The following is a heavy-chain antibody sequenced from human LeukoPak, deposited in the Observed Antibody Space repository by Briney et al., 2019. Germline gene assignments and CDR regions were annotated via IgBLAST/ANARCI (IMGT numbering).Heavy chain of an antibody. CDR1: GFTFSSYE. CDR3: ARVQLSWEGSRWEDLDY. Sequence: GGSLRLSCAASGFTFSSYEMNWVRQAPGKGLEWVSYISSSGSTIYYADSVKGRFTISRDNAKNPLYLQMNSLRAEDTAVYYCARVQLSWEGSRWEDLDYWGQGTLVTVSS. V-gene: IGHV3-48*03. D-gene: IGHD1-26*01. J-gene: IGHJ4*02. CDR2: ISSSGSTI.